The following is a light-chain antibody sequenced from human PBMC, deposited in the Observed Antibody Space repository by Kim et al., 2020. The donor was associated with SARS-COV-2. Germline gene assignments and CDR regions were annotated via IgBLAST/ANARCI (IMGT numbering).Light chain of an antibody. V-gene: IGKV1-8*01. Sequence: AIQMTQSPSSLSASTADRVTITCRASQVIGTSVAWYRQRPGQAPDLLIYGASTLQSGVPPRFSGRRSGTEFTLTIDRMQADDSATYYCQQYYDYPWTFGQGTKLEI. J-gene: IGKJ1*01. CDR3: QQYYDYPWT. CDR2: GAS. CDR1: QVIGTS.